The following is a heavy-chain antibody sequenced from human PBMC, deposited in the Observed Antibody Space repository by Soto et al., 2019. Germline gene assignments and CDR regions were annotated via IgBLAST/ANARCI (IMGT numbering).Heavy chain of an antibody. CDR3: AKARTTVTTFGAFDI. CDR1: GFTFSSYG. V-gene: IGHV3-30*18. J-gene: IGHJ3*02. D-gene: IGHD4-17*01. Sequence: VQLVGSGGGVVQPGRSLRLSCAASGFTFSSYGMHWVRQAPGKGLEWVAVISYDGSNKYYSDSVKGRFTISRDNSKNTLYLQMNSLRAEDTAVYYCAKARTTVTTFGAFDIWGQGTMVTVSS. CDR2: ISYDGSNK.